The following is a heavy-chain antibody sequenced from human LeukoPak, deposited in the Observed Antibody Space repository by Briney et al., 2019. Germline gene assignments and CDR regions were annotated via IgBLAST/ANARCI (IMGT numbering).Heavy chain of an antibody. D-gene: IGHD3-22*01. J-gene: IGHJ2*01. V-gene: IGHV4-39*07. CDR3: SRGYDSSGYPKYWYFDL. CDR1: GGSISSNSYY. Sequence: SETLSLTCTVSGGSISSNSYYWGWIRQSPGKGLKWIGTIYYSGSTYYNPSLKSRVTISVDTSKNQFSLKLSSVTAADTAVYYCSRGYDSSGYPKYWYFDLWGRGTLVTVSS. CDR2: IYYSGST.